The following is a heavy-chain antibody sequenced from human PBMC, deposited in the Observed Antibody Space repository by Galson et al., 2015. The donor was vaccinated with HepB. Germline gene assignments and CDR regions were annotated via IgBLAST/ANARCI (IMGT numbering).Heavy chain of an antibody. CDR2: ISAYNGNT. Sequence: SVKVSCKASGYTFTSYGISWVRQAPGQGLEWMGWISAYNGNTNYAQKLQGRVPMTTDTSTRTAYMELRSLRSDDTAVYYCARVGYDYVWGSYPPDYWGQGTLVAVSS. V-gene: IGHV1-18*04. J-gene: IGHJ4*02. CDR1: GYTFTSYG. D-gene: IGHD3-16*02. CDR3: ARVGYDYVWGSYPPDY.